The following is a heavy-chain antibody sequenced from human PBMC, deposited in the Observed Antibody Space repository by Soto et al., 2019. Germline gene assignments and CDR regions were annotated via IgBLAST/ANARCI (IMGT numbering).Heavy chain of an antibody. CDR3: AKDRLAGNFDY. Sequence: PGGSLRLSCAASGFTFNNYAMNWVRQAPGMGLEWVATISNTGGGTYYADSVKGRFTISRDNSKNTLYLQMSSLRVEDTAVYYCAKDRLAGNFDYWGQGTQVPVSS. V-gene: IGHV3-23*01. CDR1: GFTFNNYA. CDR2: ISNTGGGT. J-gene: IGHJ4*02.